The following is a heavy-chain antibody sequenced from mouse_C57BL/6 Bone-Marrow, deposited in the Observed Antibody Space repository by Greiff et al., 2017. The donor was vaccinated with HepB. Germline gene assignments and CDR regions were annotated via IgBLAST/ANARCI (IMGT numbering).Heavy chain of an antibody. V-gene: IGHV5-15*01. D-gene: IGHD2-4*01. CDR3: ARHYYDYDEDYYAMDY. J-gene: IGHJ4*01. CDR1: GFTFSDYG. Sequence: EVKVVESGGGLVQPGGSLKLSCAASGFTFSDYGMAWVRQAPRKGPEWVAFISNLAYSIYYADTVTGRFTISRENAKNTLYLEMSSLRSEDTAMYYCARHYYDYDEDYYAMDYWGQGTSVTVSS. CDR2: ISNLAYSI.